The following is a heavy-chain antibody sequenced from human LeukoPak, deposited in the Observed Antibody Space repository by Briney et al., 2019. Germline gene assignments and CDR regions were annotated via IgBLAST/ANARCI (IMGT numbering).Heavy chain of an antibody. V-gene: IGHV4-39*07. CDR2: IYHSGST. D-gene: IGHD4-17*01. CDR1: GGSISSSSYY. J-gene: IGHJ2*01. Sequence: SETLSLTCTVSGGSISSSSYYWGWIRQPPGKGLEWIGSIYHSGSTYYNPSLKSRVTISVDTSKNQFSLKLSSVTAADTAVYYCARVPRVTTSSFRYFDLWGRGTLVTVSS. CDR3: ARVPRVTTSSFRYFDL.